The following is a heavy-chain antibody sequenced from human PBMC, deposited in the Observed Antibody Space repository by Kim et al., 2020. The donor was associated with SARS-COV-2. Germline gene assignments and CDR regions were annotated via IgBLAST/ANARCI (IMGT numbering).Heavy chain of an antibody. J-gene: IGHJ3*02. CDR2: IYSGGTT. Sequence: GGSLRLSCAASGFTVSSNYMSWVRQAPGKGLEWVAGIYSGGTTYHADSVKGRFTISRDNYKNTLSLQMNSLRAEDTAVYYCARDRVEAAGNDRWCACDIWGQGTTVTVSS. CDR3: ARDRVEAAGNDRWCACDI. CDR1: GFTVSSNY. V-gene: IGHV3-66*01. D-gene: IGHD6-13*01.